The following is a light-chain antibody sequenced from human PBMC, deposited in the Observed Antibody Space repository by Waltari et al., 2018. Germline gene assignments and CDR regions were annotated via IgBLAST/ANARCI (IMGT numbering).Light chain of an antibody. CDR1: QSVLDSSNNKNY. V-gene: IGKV4-1*01. J-gene: IGKJ1*01. Sequence: DIVMTQSPDSLAVSLGERATIHCQSSQSVLDSSNNKNYLAWYQQKPGQSPTLLIYWASTRESGVPDRFSGSGSGTDFTLTNSSLQAEDVAVYYCQQYYSTRTFGQGTKVEIK. CDR2: WAS. CDR3: QQYYSTRT.